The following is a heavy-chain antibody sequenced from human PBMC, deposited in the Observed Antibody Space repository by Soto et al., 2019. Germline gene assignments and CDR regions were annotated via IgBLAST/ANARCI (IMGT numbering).Heavy chain of an antibody. Sequence: SETLSLTCTVSGGSISTSQWWSWLRQPPGKGLEWIGEKYHSGSSNYNTSLKSRVTISVDKSKNQFSLKLSSVAAADTAVYYCASKTYESKGTFDYWGQGTLVTVSS. D-gene: IGHD3-22*01. V-gene: IGHV4-4*02. CDR1: GGSISTSQW. CDR2: KYHSGSS. J-gene: IGHJ4*02. CDR3: ASKTYESKGTFDY.